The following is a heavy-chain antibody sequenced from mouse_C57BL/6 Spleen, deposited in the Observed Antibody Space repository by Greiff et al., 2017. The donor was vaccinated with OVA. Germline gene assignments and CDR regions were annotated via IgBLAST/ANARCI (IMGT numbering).Heavy chain of an antibody. D-gene: IGHD1-1*01. V-gene: IGHV1-7*01. Sequence: VQLQQSGAELAKPGASVKLSCKASGYTFTSYWMHWVKPRPGQGLEWIGYINPSSGYTKYNQKFKDKATLTADKSSSTAYMQLSSLTYEDSAVYYCARKDYGSSAGLDYWGQGTTLTVSS. CDR2: INPSSGYT. J-gene: IGHJ2*01. CDR1: GYTFTSYW. CDR3: ARKDYGSSAGLDY.